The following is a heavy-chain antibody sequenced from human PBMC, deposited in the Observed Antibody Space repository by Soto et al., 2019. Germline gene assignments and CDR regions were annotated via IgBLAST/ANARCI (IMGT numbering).Heavy chain of an antibody. CDR2: VNPNGGST. CDR1: GYSFTTFY. Sequence: QVQLVQSGAEVKEPGASVKISCKGSGYSFTTFYIHWVRQAPGQGLEWMGIVNPNGGSTNYAQNCKSRITISIDTSTISVYMDLSSLSSESTVVYYCARGLATGDYWGQGTLVTVSS. CDR3: ARGLATGDY. J-gene: IGHJ4*02. D-gene: IGHD6-6*01. V-gene: IGHV1-46*01.